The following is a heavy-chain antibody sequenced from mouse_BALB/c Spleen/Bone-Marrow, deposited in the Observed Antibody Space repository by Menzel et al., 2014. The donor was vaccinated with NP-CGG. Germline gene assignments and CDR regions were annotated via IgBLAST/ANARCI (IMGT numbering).Heavy chain of an antibody. J-gene: IGHJ3*01. D-gene: IGHD1-1*01. CDR3: ARRDYGPAWFTY. CDR1: GYTFTEST. V-gene: IGHV1-26*01. CDR2: INPNNGAT. Sequence: EVQLQQSGSELVKPGASVKISCKTSGYTFTESTINWVKQSHGKSLEWIGGINPNNGATGYNQKFKGKATLTVDKSSSTAYLELRSLTSDDSAVYYCARRDYGPAWFTYWGQGTLVTVSA.